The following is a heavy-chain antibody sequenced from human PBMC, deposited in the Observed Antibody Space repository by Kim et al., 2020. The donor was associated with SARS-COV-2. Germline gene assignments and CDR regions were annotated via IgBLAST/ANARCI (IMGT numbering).Heavy chain of an antibody. CDR2: ISYDGSNK. Sequence: GGSLRLSCAASGFTFSSYAMHWVRQAPGKGLEWVAVISYDGSNKYYADSVKGRFTISRDNSKNTLYLQMNSLRAEDKAVYYCAREALRGTSFDYWGQGTLVTVSS. CDR1: GFTFSSYA. D-gene: IGHD3-10*01. CDR3: AREALRGTSFDY. J-gene: IGHJ4*02. V-gene: IGHV3-30*04.